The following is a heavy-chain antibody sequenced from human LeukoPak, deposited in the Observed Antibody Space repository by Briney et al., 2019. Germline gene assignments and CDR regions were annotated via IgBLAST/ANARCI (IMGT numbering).Heavy chain of an antibody. Sequence: GASVKVSCKASGGTFINYAISWVRQAPGQGLEWMGGIIPIFGTANYAQKFQGRVTINTDESTSTAYMELSSLRSEDTAVYYCARSRKSYYYYYTDVWGKGTTVTVSS. CDR1: GGTFINYA. CDR3: ARSRKSYYYYYTDV. CDR2: IIPIFGTA. J-gene: IGHJ6*03. V-gene: IGHV1-69*05.